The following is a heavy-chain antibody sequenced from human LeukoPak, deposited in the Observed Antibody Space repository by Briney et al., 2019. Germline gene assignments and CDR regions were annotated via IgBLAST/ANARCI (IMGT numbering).Heavy chain of an antibody. Sequence: GGSLRLSCAASGFTFTSYWMTWVRQAPGKGLEWVANINQDGGGRYYVDSVKGRFTVSRDNSKNTLYLQMNSLRVEDTAVYYCARGHPHGWELYLDYWGQGTLVTVSS. CDR1: GFTFTSYW. J-gene: IGHJ4*02. D-gene: IGHD1-26*01. CDR3: ARGHPHGWELYLDY. V-gene: IGHV3-7*01. CDR2: INQDGGGR.